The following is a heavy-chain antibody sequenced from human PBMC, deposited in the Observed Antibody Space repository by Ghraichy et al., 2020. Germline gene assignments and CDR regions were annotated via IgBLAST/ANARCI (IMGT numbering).Heavy chain of an antibody. CDR2: IYSGGST. V-gene: IGHV3-66*01. D-gene: IGHD1-26*01. CDR1: GFTVSSNY. J-gene: IGHJ4*02. CDR3: ARSGGGGATYFDY. Sequence: GGSLRLSCAASGFTVSSNYMSWVRQAPGKGLEWVSVIYSGGSTYYADSVKGRFTISRDNSKNTLYLQMNSLRAEDTAVYYCARSGGGGATYFDYWGQGTLVTVSS.